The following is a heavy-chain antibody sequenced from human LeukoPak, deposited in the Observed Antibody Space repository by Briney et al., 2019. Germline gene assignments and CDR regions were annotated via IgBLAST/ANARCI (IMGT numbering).Heavy chain of an antibody. D-gene: IGHD4-17*01. CDR1: GFIFNTYA. CDR2: ISFDGNKK. CDR3: ARDPSTVTTGYY. V-gene: IGHV3-30*04. J-gene: IGHJ4*02. Sequence: GGSLRLSCAASGFIFNTYAFHWVRQAPGKGLEWVALISFDGNKKDYADSVKGRFTVSRDGSKNTLYLQMNSLRAGDTAVYYCARDPSTVTTGYYWGQGTLVTVSS.